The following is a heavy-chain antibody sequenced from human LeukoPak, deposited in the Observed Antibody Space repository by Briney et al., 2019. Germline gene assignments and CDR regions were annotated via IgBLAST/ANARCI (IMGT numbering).Heavy chain of an antibody. CDR2: IYYSGST. V-gene: IGHV4-39*01. CDR1: GGSISSSSYY. Sequence: PSETLSLTCTVSGGSISSSSYYWGWIRQPPGKGLEWIGSIYYSGSTYYNPSLKSRVTISVDTSKNQFSLKLSSVTAADTAVYYCASLQARRTYYDSSGYRRQTYYYYMDVWGKGTTVTISS. D-gene: IGHD3-22*01. J-gene: IGHJ6*03. CDR3: ASLQARRTYYDSSGYRRQTYYYYMDV.